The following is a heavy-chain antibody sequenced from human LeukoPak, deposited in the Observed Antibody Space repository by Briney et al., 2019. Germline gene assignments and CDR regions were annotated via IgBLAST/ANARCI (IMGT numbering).Heavy chain of an antibody. Sequence: SQTLSLTCAISGDSVSSNSAAWNWIRQSPSRGLEWLGRTYYRSKWYNDYAVSVKSRITINPDTSKNQFSLQLNSVTPEDTAVYYCAREGVPSGYDYGGGSWFDPWGQGTLVTVSS. D-gene: IGHD5-12*01. CDR3: AREGVPSGYDYGGGSWFDP. V-gene: IGHV6-1*01. J-gene: IGHJ5*02. CDR2: TYYRSKWYN. CDR1: GDSVSSNSAA.